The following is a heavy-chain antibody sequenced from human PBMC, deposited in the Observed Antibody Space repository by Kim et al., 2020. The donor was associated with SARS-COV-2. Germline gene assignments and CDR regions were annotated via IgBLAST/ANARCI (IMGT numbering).Heavy chain of an antibody. CDR3: ARDGPGTFDI. Sequence: GGSLRLSCATSGLTFTSYRIHWVRQVRGKGLVWVSDINNDGSITRYADAVKGRFTISRDNAKNTVYLQMNSLGAEDTALYYCARDGPGTFDIWGQGTMVTVSS. CDR1: GLTFTSYR. J-gene: IGHJ3*02. CDR2: INNDGSIT. V-gene: IGHV3-74*01.